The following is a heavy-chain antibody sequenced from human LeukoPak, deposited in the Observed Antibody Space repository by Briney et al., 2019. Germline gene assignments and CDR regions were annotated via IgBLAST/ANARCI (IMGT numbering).Heavy chain of an antibody. CDR3: TRDVLGAVAGTAIDS. CDR1: GFSLSNYA. V-gene: IGHV3-23*01. Sequence: PGGSLRLSCVVSGFSLSNYAMSWVRQAPGKGLEWVSYISEKGGSTTYGDSVKGRFTISRDNAKNSLYLQMKILRAEDTAVYYCTRDVLGAVAGTAIDSWGQGTLVTVSS. CDR2: ISEKGGST. J-gene: IGHJ4*02. D-gene: IGHD6-19*01.